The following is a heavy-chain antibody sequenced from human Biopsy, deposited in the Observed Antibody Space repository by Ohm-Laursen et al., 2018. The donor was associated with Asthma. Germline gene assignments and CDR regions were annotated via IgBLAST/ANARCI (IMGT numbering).Heavy chain of an antibody. J-gene: IGHJ6*02. CDR2: VSVYNGNT. V-gene: IGHV1-18*01. Sequence: LVKVSCKTSGYTFNSAGITWVRQAPGQGLEWMGWVSVYNGNTKVAQKLQDRVTMITDTSTSTAYMELRSLRSDDTAVYFCARAVDYSHYYGIDVWGQGTTVTVS. CDR3: ARAVDYSHYYGIDV. D-gene: IGHD3-10*01. CDR1: GYTFNSAG.